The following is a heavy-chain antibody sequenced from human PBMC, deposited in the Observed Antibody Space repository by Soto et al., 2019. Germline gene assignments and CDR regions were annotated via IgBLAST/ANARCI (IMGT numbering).Heavy chain of an antibody. J-gene: IGHJ4*02. CDR2: IFYTGSI. CDR1: GGSISSCGYY. V-gene: IGHV4-30-4*01. D-gene: IGHD2-21*02. CDR3: VRDKGGNSELGD. Sequence: SETLSLTCTVSGGSISSCGYYWSWIRQPPGKGLEWIGYIFYTGSIYYNPSLKSRLTISVDTSKNQFSLKLSSVTAADTAVHYCVRDKGGNSELGDWGRGSRVTVGS.